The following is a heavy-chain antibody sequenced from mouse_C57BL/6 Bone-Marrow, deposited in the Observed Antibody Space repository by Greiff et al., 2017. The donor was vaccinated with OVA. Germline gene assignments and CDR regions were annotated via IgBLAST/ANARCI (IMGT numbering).Heavy chain of an antibody. Sequence: VQVVESGAELARPGASVKLSCKASGYTFTSYGISWVKQRTGQGLEWIGEIYPRSGNTYYNEKFKGKATLTADKSSSTAYMELRSLTSEDSAVYFCAPYPAWFAYWGQGTLVTVSA. CDR1: GYTFTSYG. V-gene: IGHV1-81*01. CDR2: IYPRSGNT. J-gene: IGHJ3*01. D-gene: IGHD2-10*01. CDR3: APYPAWFAY.